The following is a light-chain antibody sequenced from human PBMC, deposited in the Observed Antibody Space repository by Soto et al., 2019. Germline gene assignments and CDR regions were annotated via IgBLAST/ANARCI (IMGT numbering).Light chain of an antibody. CDR1: RSSRSW. CDR2: KAS. CDR3: QQYNDNWT. J-gene: IGKJ1*01. Sequence: DIQITHSPSTRSASVGDRATITCRASRSSRSWLAWYQQKPGKAPKLLIYKASTLQSGVPSRFSGSGSGTEFTLAISSLQPDDSATYYCQQYNDNWTFGQGTKVDIK. V-gene: IGKV1-5*03.